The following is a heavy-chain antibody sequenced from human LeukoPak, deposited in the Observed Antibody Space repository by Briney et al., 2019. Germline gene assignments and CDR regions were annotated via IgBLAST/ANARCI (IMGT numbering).Heavy chain of an antibody. J-gene: IGHJ5*02. CDR3: ARASGGNRYNWFDP. CDR2: IYTSGST. CDR1: GGSISSGSYY. V-gene: IGHV4-61*02. Sequence: MTSETLSLTCTVSGGSISSGSYYWSWIRQPAGKGLEWIGRIYTSGSTNYNPSLKSRVTISVDTSKNQFSLKLSSVTAADTAVYYCARASGGNRYNWFDPWGQGTLVTVSS. D-gene: IGHD2-15*01.